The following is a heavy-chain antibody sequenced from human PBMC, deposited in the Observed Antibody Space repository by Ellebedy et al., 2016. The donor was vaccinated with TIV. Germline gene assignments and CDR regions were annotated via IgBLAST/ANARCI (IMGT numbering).Heavy chain of an antibody. D-gene: IGHD6-13*01. Sequence: AASVKVSCKASGYTFTSYHMQWVRQAPGQGLEWMGIINPSGGSTDYAQKFQGRVTMTRDTSTSTVYMELSRLRPEDTAVYYCARDQAEGRSSDYWGQGTLVTVSS. V-gene: IGHV1-46*01. CDR2: INPSGGST. J-gene: IGHJ4*02. CDR3: ARDQAEGRSSDY. CDR1: GYTFTSYH.